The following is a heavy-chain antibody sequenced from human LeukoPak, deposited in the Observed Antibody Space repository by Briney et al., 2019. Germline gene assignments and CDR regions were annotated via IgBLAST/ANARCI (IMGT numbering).Heavy chain of an antibody. Sequence: ASVKVSCKASGYTFTSYGISWVRQAPGQGLEWMGWISAYNGNTNYAQKLQGRVTMTTDTSTSTAYMELRSLRSDDTAVYYCARGGRLLWFGELLPYFDYWGQGTLVTVSS. V-gene: IGHV1-18*01. CDR1: GYTFTSYG. D-gene: IGHD3-10*01. CDR3: ARGGRLLWFGELLPYFDY. CDR2: ISAYNGNT. J-gene: IGHJ4*02.